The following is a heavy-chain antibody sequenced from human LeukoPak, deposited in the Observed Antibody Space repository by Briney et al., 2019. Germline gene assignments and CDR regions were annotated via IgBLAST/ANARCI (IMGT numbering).Heavy chain of an antibody. Sequence: SETLSLTCAVSGCSISSYYWSWIRQPPGKGLEWIGYIYYSGSTNYNPSLKSRVTISVDTSKNQFSLKLSSVTAADTAVYYCARLMANTRRGQYYGMDPWGHRTKVTVSS. V-gene: IGHV4-59*08. J-gene: IGHJ6*02. CDR2: IYYSGST. CDR1: GCSISSYY. D-gene: IGHD2-8*01. CDR3: ARLMANTRRGQYYGMDP.